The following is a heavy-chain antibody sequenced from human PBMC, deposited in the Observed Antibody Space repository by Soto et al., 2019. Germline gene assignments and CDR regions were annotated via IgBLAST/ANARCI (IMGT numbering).Heavy chain of an antibody. Sequence: QVQLVQSGAEVKKPGASVKVSYKASGYTFTSYDINWVRQATGQGLEWMGWMNPNSGNTGYAQKFQGRVTMTRNTSISTAYMELSSLRSEDTAVYYCARGPGYSYGYHYGMDVWGQGTTVTVSS. CDR2: MNPNSGNT. J-gene: IGHJ6*02. V-gene: IGHV1-8*01. CDR3: ARGPGYSYGYHYGMDV. CDR1: GYTFTSYD. D-gene: IGHD5-18*01.